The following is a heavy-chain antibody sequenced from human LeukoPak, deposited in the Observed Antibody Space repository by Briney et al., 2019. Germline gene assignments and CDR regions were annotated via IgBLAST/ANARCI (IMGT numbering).Heavy chain of an antibody. CDR2: IRYDGSNK. J-gene: IGHJ3*02. CDR1: GFTFSSYG. V-gene: IGHV3-30*02. D-gene: IGHD6-19*01. CDR3: AKSGSGPSRGAFDI. Sequence: GGSLRLSCAASGFTFSSYGMHLVRQAPGKGLEWVAFIRYDGSNKYYADSVKGRFTISRDNSKNTLYLQMNSLRAEDTAVYYCAKSGSGPSRGAFDIWGQGTMVTVSS.